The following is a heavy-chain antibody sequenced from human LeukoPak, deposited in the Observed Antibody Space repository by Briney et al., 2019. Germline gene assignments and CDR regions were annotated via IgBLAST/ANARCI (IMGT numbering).Heavy chain of an antibody. D-gene: IGHD3-3*01. CDR2: INHSGST. CDR3: ARHKYYDFWSGYYSTYYFDY. J-gene: IGHJ4*02. CDR1: GGSFSGYY. Sequence: SETLSLTCAVYGGSFSGYYWSWIRQPPGKGLEWIGEINHSGSTNYNPSLKSRVTISVDTSKNQFSLKLSSVTAADTAVYYCARHKYYDFWSGYYSTYYFDYWGQGTLVTVSS. V-gene: IGHV4-34*01.